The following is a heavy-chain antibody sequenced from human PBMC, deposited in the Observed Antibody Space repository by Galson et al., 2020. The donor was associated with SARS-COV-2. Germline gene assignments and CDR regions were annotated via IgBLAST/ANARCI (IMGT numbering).Heavy chain of an antibody. CDR3: AKDLKNYYYYYMDV. CDR1: GFTFSSSG. Sequence: QLGESLKISCAASGFTFSSSGMYWVRQAPGKGLEWVAFIQYDGSIAYYTDSVKGRFTISRDNSKNTLYLQMNSLRAEDTAMYYCAKDLKNYYYYYMDVWGKGTTVTISS. CDR2: IQYDGSIA. J-gene: IGHJ6*03. V-gene: IGHV3-30*02.